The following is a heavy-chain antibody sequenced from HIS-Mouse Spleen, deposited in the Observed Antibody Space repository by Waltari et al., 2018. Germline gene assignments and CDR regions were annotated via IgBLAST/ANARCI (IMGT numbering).Heavy chain of an antibody. Sequence: QVQLVESGGGVVQPGRSLRLSCAASGFTFSSYAMHWVRQAPGKGLEWLAVRSYDGSNKYYADSVKGRFTISRDNSKNTLYLQMNSLRAEDTAVYCCARVDGGVFDYWGQGTLVTVSS. V-gene: IGHV3-30*04. CDR3: ARVDGGVFDY. CDR1: GFTFSSYA. D-gene: IGHD3-16*01. CDR2: RSYDGSNK. J-gene: IGHJ4*02.